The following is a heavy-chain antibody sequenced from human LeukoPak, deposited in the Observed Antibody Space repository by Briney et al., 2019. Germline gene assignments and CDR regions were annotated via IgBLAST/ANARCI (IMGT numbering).Heavy chain of an antibody. J-gene: IGHJ4*02. V-gene: IGHV4-34*01. D-gene: IGHD3-22*01. CDR3: ARQRHDSSGYYYEYFDY. CDR2: INHSGST. Sequence: SETLSLTCAVYGGSFNDYYWVWIRQPPGKGLEWIGEINHSGSTNYNPSLKSRVTISVDTSKNQFSLKLSSVTAADTAVYYCARQRHDSSGYYYEYFDYWGQGTPVTVSS. CDR1: GGSFNDYY.